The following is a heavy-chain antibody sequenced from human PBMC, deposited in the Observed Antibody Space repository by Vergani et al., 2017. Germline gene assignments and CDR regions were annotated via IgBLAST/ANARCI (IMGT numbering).Heavy chain of an antibody. CDR3: ARGGGAIPAEPTNPRLTYYYYYIDV. D-gene: IGHD2-2*01. Sequence: QVQLVQSGAEVKKPGSSVKVSCKASGGTFSSYTISWVRQAPGQGLEWMGRIIPILGIANYAQKFQGRVTITADKSTSTDYMELSRLRTEDTDVYYCARGGGAIPAEPTNPRLTYYYYYIDVGGKGTTVSVAS. V-gene: IGHV1-69*02. CDR2: IIPILGIA. CDR1: GGTFSSYT. J-gene: IGHJ6*03.